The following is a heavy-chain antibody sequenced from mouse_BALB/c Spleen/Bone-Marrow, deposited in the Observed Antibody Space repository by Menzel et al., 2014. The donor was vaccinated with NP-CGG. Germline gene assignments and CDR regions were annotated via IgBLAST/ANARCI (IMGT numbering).Heavy chain of an antibody. J-gene: IGHJ2*01. CDR3: VRGNYGNYVDYFDF. V-gene: IGHV5-6-3*01. Sequence: VQLQQSGGGLVQPGGSLKLSCAASGFTFSSYGMSWVRQTPDKRLELVATINSNGGSTYYPDSVKGRFTISRDTAKNTLDLQMSSLKSEETAMYYCVRGNYGNYVDYFDFWGQGTTLTVSS. CDR2: INSNGGST. D-gene: IGHD2-1*01. CDR1: GFTFSSYG.